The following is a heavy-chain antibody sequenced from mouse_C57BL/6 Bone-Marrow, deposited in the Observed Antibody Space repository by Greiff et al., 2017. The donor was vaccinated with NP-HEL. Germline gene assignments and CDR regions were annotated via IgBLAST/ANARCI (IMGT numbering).Heavy chain of an antibody. V-gene: IGHV1-55*01. CDR3: ARWFITPAYYYAMDY. D-gene: IGHD1-1*01. CDR1: GYTFTSYW. CDR2: IYPGSGST. Sequence: QVQLQQPGDELVKPGASVKMSCKASGYTFTSYWITWVKQRPGQGLEWIGDIYPGSGSTNYNEKFKSKATLTVDTSSSTAYMQLSSLTSEDSAVYYCARWFITPAYYYAMDYWGQGTSVTVSS. J-gene: IGHJ4*01.